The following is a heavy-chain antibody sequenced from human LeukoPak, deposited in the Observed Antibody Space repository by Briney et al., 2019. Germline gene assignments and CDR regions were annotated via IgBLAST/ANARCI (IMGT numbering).Heavy chain of an antibody. V-gene: IGHV4-59*08. CDR1: GGSVTSYY. CDR3: ARLSDLYNGTYLLDS. D-gene: IGHD1-26*01. Sequence: PSETLSLTCTVSGGSVTSYYWSWLRQPPGKGLEWVGYGDHLGEVAYNPSLQSRVTISIDASNSQFSLRLTSVTATDTAVYHCARLSDLYNGTYLLDSWSQGTLVIVSS. CDR2: GDHLGEV. J-gene: IGHJ4*02.